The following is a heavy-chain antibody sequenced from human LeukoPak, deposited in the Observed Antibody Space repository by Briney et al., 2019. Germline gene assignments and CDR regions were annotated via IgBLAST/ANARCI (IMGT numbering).Heavy chain of an antibody. J-gene: IGHJ3*02. D-gene: IGHD6-19*01. CDR3: TIGLAGDWDAFDI. CDR2: IHADSGNT. Sequence: ASVKVSCKTSGYTFTTCAVHWVRQAPGQRLEWMGWIHADSGNTKYSQKLQGRVAIARDTSASTIYMELTSLRIEDTAVYFCTIGLAGDWDAFDIWGLGAMVTVSS. CDR1: GYTFTTCA. V-gene: IGHV1-3*01.